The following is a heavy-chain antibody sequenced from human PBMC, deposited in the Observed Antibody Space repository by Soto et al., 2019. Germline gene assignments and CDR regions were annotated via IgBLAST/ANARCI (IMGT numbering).Heavy chain of an antibody. V-gene: IGHV3-23*01. CDR1: GFTFSNYA. J-gene: IGHJ4*02. CDR3: AQESLGRGADY. CDR2: ISGGGGNT. Sequence: EVQLLESGGGLVQPGGSLRLSCAASGFTFSNYAMSWVRQTPGKGLEWVSTISGGGGNTYYPDSVKGRFTISRDNSKDTVYLQMNSLRAAHTAIYYRAQESLGRGADYWGQGALVTVTS.